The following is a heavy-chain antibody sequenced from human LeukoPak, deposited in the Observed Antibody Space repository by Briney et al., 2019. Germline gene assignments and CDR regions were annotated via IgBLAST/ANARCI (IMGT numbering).Heavy chain of an antibody. Sequence: PGRSLRLSCAASGFTFDDYAMHWVRQAPGEGLEWVSGISWNSGSIGYADSVKGRFTISRDNAKNSLYLQMNSLRAEDTALYYCAKYTLAAAGRYYYYGMDVWGQGSTVTV. CDR1: GFTFDDYA. CDR2: ISWNSGSI. V-gene: IGHV3-9*01. J-gene: IGHJ6*01. CDR3: AKYTLAAAGRYYYYGMDV. D-gene: IGHD6-13*01.